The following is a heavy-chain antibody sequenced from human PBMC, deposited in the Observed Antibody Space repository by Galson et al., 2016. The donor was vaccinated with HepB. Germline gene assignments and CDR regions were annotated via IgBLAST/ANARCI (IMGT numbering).Heavy chain of an antibody. CDR1: GGSISSGIYY. CDR3: ARELGIIGTTRGAFDI. J-gene: IGHJ3*02. D-gene: IGHD1-7*01. CDR2: IYTSGST. V-gene: IGHV4-61*02. Sequence: TLSLTCTVSGGSISSGIYYWSWIRQPAGKGLEWIGRIYTSGSTFYNASFKRRVTMSIDTSKNQFSLKLSAVTAADTAVYFCARELGIIGTTRGAFDIWGQGTKVAVSS.